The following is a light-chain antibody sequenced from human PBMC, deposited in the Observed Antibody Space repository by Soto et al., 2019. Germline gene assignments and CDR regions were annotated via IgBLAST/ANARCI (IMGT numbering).Light chain of an antibody. CDR3: LQTDSVPYT. CDR1: QSISSS. J-gene: IGKJ2*01. Sequence: DIQMTQSPSSLSASVGDRVTLTCRASQSISSSLNWYQLKPGRPPKLLIYFASSLQAGVPSRFSGAGSETDFTLPSTDLQPEDLTSYFCLQTDSVPYTFGQGT. V-gene: IGKV1-39*01. CDR2: FAS.